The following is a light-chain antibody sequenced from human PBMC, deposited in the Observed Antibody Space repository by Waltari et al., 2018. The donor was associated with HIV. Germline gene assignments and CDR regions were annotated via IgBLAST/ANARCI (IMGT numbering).Light chain of an antibody. CDR3: QVCDSSSDAYV. CDR2: YDS. V-gene: IGLV3-21*04. Sequence: SYVLAQPPSVSVAPGKTARITCGGNHIGSKSGPCYQQKPGQAPVVVIYYDSDRPSGIPERFSGSNSGNTATLTISRVEAGDEADYYCQVCDSSSDAYVFGTGTKVTVL. J-gene: IGLJ1*01. CDR1: HIGSKS.